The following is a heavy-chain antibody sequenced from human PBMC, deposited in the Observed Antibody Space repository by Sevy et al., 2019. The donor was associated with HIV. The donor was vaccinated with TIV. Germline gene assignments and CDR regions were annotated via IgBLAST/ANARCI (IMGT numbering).Heavy chain of an antibody. CDR1: GFTFSKYS. CDR3: AREGCTKPHDY. D-gene: IGHD2-8*01. CDR2: LSFGCGEI. J-gene: IGHJ4*02. V-gene: IGHV3-23*01. Sequence: GGSLRLSCAASGFTFSKYSMSWVRQPPGKGLEWVSTLSFGCGEINYADSVKGRLTISRDNSKSSVYLQINNLRPEDTAVYYCAREGCTKPHDYWGQGTLVTVSS.